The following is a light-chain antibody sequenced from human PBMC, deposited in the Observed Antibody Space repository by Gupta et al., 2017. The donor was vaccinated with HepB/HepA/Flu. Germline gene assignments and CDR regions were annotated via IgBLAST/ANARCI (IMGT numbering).Light chain of an antibody. Sequence: DILMTQSPATLSVSPGERATLSCRASQRASSNLAWYQQKPGQAPRLLIYGASTRDTGIPARFSGSGSGTEFTLTISSLQSEDFAVYYCQQYYNWPRTFGQGTKVEIK. CDR1: QRASSN. CDR3: QQYYNWPRT. J-gene: IGKJ1*01. V-gene: IGKV3-15*01. CDR2: GAS.